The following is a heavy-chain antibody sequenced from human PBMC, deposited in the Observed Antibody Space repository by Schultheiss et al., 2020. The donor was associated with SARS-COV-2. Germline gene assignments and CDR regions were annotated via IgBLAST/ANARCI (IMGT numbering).Heavy chain of an antibody. V-gene: IGHV4-34*01. D-gene: IGHD2-2*01. CDR2: INHSGST. Sequence: SETLSLTCAVYGGSFSGYYWSWILQPPGKGLEWIGEINHSGSTNYNPSLKSRVTISVDTSKNQFSLKLSSVTAADTAVYYCAREGELLEDQLLFPFDIWGQGTMVTVSS. J-gene: IGHJ3*02. CDR3: AREGELLEDQLLFPFDI. CDR1: GGSFSGYY.